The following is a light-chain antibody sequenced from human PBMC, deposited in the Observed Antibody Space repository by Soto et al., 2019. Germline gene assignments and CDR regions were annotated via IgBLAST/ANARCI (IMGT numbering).Light chain of an antibody. J-gene: IGKJ4*01. CDR1: QSVTNW. Sequence: DIQITQSPATRSSYVGDRVTITCRARQSVTNWLAWYQQEPGKAPNLLIFDASSLQSGVPSRFSGGGSGTEFTLSISSLQPDDFATYSCQLYDGPSVFTFGGGTKVDI. CDR3: QLYDGPSVFT. V-gene: IGKV1-5*01. CDR2: DAS.